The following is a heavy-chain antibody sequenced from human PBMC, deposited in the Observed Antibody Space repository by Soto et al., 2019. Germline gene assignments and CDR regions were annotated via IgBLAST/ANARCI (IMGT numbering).Heavy chain of an antibody. J-gene: IGHJ4*02. CDR2: IDWEDDK. CDR1: GFSLTTTGVG. V-gene: IGHV2-70*12. D-gene: IGHD3-10*01. CDR3: ARIIGPYYDSGSPSYYFDY. Sequence: SGPTLVNPTQTLTLTCTFSGFSLTTTGVGVGWIRQPPGKALEWLAVIDWEDDKYYSTSLKTRLTISKDTSKNQVVLRMSNMDPVDTATYYCARIIGPYYDSGSPSYYFDYWGQGIMVTVSS.